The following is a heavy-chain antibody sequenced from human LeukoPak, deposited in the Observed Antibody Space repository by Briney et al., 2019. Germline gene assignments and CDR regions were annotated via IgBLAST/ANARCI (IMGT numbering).Heavy chain of an antibody. D-gene: IGHD3-22*01. Sequence: GASVKVSCKASGYTFTGYYMHWVRQAPGQGLEWMGWINPNSGGTNYAQKFQGGVTMTRDTSISTAYMELSRLRSDDTAVYYCARGAVYYYDSSGYCGYWGQGTLVTVSS. CDR2: INPNSGGT. V-gene: IGHV1-2*02. CDR3: ARGAVYYYDSSGYCGY. CDR1: GYTFTGYY. J-gene: IGHJ4*02.